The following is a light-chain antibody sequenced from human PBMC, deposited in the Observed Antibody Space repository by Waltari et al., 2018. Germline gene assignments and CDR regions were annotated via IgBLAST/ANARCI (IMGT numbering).Light chain of an antibody. J-gene: IGLJ3*02. V-gene: IGLV3-10*01. CDR1: TPPNKY. CDR3: YSTLGGGNHGGV. CDR2: EDN. Sequence: SSELTQPPSVSVSSGQPARITCPGDTPPNKYVFWHLRKSGRARVLVIYEDNKRPSGRSERFSGSSSGTMAGLTISGAQVEGEGGYYCYSTLGGGNHGGVFGGGTTLTVL.